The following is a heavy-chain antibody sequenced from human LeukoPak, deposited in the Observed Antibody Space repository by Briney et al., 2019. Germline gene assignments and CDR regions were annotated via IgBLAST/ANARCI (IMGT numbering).Heavy chain of an antibody. CDR1: GFTFSSYA. CDR3: ARDRAEDDSSGYIHRDFDF. J-gene: IGHJ4*02. Sequence: GGSLRLSCAASGFTFSSYAMSWIRQTPGKGLEWISYISSSGGNIKYADSVQGRFTISRDNAKKSLYLQMNSLRAEDTAVYYCARDRAEDDSSGYIHRDFDFWGQGTLVTVSS. CDR2: ISSSGGNI. V-gene: IGHV3-11*04. D-gene: IGHD3-22*01.